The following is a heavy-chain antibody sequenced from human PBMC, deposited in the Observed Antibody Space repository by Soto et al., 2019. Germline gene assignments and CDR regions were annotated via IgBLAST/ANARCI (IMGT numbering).Heavy chain of an antibody. CDR1: GLDFSSEV. Sequence: GGSLRLSCAAFGLDFSSEVMCWVRQAPGKGLEWVSSISGSGRTIYHADSMRGRFAISRDNSKNSLYLQLNNLRVDDTAVYYCAKVGPSYYYGMDVWGQGTTVTVSS. D-gene: IGHD1-26*01. J-gene: IGHJ6*02. CDR3: AKVGPSYYYGMDV. CDR2: ISGSGRTI. V-gene: IGHV3-23*01.